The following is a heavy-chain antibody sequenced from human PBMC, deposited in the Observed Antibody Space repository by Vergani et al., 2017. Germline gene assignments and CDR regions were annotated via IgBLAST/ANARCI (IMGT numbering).Heavy chain of an antibody. CDR1: GYSFTSYW. V-gene: IGHV5-51*01. Sequence: EVQLVQSGAAVKKPGESLKISCKVSGYSFTSYWIGWVRQMPGKGLEWMGIIYPGDSDTRYSPSFQGQVTISADKSISTAYLQWSSLKASDTAMYYCARNSHSGSWSLNWFDPWGQGTLVTVSS. D-gene: IGHD6-13*01. CDR2: IYPGDSDT. J-gene: IGHJ5*02. CDR3: ARNSHSGSWSLNWFDP.